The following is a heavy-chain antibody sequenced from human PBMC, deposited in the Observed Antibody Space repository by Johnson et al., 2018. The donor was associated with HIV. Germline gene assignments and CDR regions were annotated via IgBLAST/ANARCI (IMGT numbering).Heavy chain of an antibody. Sequence: QVQLVESGGGVVQPGRSLRLSCAASGFIFSDYYMTWIRQAPGKGLESISYISSSGRTIYYADSVKGRFTISRDSSKNTLYLQMKSLRPDDTAVYYCAKESKWESRTPHAFDLWGQGTMVTVSS. CDR3: AKESKWESRTPHAFDL. D-gene: IGHD1-26*01. CDR2: ISSSGRTI. CDR1: GFIFSDYY. J-gene: IGHJ3*01. V-gene: IGHV3-11*04.